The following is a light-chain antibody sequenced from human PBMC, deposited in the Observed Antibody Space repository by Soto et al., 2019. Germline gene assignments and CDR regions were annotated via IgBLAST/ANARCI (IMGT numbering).Light chain of an antibody. CDR2: DVT. CDR1: SSDVGGYNR. CDR3: SSYTTSSALEGV. J-gene: IGLJ1*01. V-gene: IGLV2-14*01. Sequence: QSVLTQPASVSGSPGQSITISCTGTSSDVGGYNRVSWYQQHPGKAPKLMIYDVTIRPSGVSNRFSGSKSGNTASLTISGLQAEDEAEYYCSSYTTSSALEGVFGTGTKLTVL.